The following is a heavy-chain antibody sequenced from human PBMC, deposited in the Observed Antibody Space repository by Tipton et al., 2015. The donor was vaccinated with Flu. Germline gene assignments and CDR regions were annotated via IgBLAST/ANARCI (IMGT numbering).Heavy chain of an antibody. CDR2: IYYTGST. CDR3: ARDVGPQIKVTGGLDV. CDR1: GGSIRSSTDF. J-gene: IGHJ6*02. V-gene: IGHV4-39*07. Sequence: TLSLTCTVSGGSIRSSTDFWAWIRQSPGKGLEWIGTIYYTGSTYYNVYLKSRVTITVDTSKNQVSLKLSSVTAADTAVYCCARDVGPQIKVTGGLDVWGQGTTVTVSS. D-gene: IGHD2-21*02.